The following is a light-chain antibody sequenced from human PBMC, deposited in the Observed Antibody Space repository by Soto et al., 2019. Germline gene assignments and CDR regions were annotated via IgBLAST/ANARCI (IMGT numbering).Light chain of an antibody. J-gene: IGKJ1*01. CDR1: QSISSN. CDR3: LQYYNCPLT. V-gene: IGKV3-15*01. CDR2: GAS. Sequence: EIVMTQSPATLSVSPGERATLSCRASQSISSNLAWYQQKPVQAPRLLIYGASARYTGIPARFSGSGSGTEFTLTISSLQSEDFATFYCLQYYNCPLTFGQGTKVDIK.